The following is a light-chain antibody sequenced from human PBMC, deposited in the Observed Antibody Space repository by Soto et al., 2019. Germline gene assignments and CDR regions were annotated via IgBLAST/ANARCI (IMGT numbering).Light chain of an antibody. CDR2: DAS. J-gene: IGKJ4*01. CDR1: QSVSSY. CDR3: QQRSNWQGAT. Sequence: ENVVTQSPATLSLSPGERATLYCRASQSVSSYLAWYQQKPGQAPRLLIYDASNRATGIPARFSGSGSGTDFTLTISSLEPEDFAVYYCQQRSNWQGATFGGGTKVDIK. V-gene: IGKV3-11*01.